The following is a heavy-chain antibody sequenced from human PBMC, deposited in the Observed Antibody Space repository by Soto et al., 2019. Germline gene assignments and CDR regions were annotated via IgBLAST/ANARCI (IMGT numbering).Heavy chain of an antibody. J-gene: IGHJ6*02. CDR2: ISTSGST. Sequence: SETLSLTCTVSAGSISSSYWSWIRQPAGKGLERIGRISTSGSTNYNASLKSRLTMSVDTSKNQFSLKLSSVTAADTAVYYCAREEYYGSGSYPTFYYYTMDVWGQGTTVTVS. CDR3: AREEYYGSGSYPTFYYYTMDV. CDR1: AGSISSSY. V-gene: IGHV4-4*07. D-gene: IGHD3-10*01.